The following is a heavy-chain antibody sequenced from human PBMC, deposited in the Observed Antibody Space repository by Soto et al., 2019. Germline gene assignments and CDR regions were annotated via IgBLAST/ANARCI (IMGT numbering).Heavy chain of an antibody. CDR2: IDASDSNT. Sequence: EVQLVQSGAEVKKPGESLRISCRGSGYTFTSYWISWVRQMPGKGLEWMGRIDASDSNTNYSPSFQGHVIISADKSISTAYLQWSSLKASDTAMYYCARHDPLMNWKPPQDRFNPWGQGTLVTVSS. CDR1: GYTFTSYW. V-gene: IGHV5-10-1*03. D-gene: IGHD1-1*01. CDR3: ARHDPLMNWKPPQDRFNP. J-gene: IGHJ5*02.